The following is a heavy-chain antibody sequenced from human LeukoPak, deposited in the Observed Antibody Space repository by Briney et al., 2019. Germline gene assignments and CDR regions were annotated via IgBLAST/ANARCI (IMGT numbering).Heavy chain of an antibody. Sequence: SGGSLRLSCAASGFTFSSYSMNWVRQAPGKGLEWVSYISSSSSTIYYADSVKGRFTISRDNSKNTLYLQMNSLRAEDTAVYYCASGDSYGYFPAFDMWGQGTMVTVSS. J-gene: IGHJ3*02. V-gene: IGHV3-48*01. D-gene: IGHD5-18*01. CDR3: ASGDSYGYFPAFDM. CDR1: GFTFSSYS. CDR2: ISSSSSTI.